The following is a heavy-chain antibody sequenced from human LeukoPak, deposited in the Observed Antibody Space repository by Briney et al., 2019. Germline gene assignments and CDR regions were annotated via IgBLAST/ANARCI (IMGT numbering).Heavy chain of an antibody. CDR3: ARVPLLRYFDWSGSTNKYYYYYYMDV. Sequence: ASVKVSCKASGYTFTSYGISWVRQAPGQGLEWMGWMNPNSGNTGYAQKFQGRVTMTRNTSISTAYMELSSLRSEDTAVYYCARVPLLRYFDWSGSTNKYYYYYYMDVWGKGTTVTISS. J-gene: IGHJ6*03. D-gene: IGHD3-9*01. CDR1: GYTFTSYG. CDR2: MNPNSGNT. V-gene: IGHV1-8*02.